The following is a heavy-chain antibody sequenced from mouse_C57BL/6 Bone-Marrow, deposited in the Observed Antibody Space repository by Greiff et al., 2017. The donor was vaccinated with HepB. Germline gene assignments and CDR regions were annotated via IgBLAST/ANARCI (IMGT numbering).Heavy chain of an antibody. CDR2: ISYDGSN. D-gene: IGHD1-1*01. CDR1: GYSITSGYY. V-gene: IGHV3-6*01. CDR3: AITTVVATDY. Sequence: EVHLVESGPGLVKPSQSLSLTCSVTGYSITSGYYWNWIRQFPGNKLEWMGYISYDGSNNYNPSLKNRTSITRDTSKNQFFLKLNSVTTEDTATYYCAITTVVATDYWGQGTSVTVSS. J-gene: IGHJ4*01.